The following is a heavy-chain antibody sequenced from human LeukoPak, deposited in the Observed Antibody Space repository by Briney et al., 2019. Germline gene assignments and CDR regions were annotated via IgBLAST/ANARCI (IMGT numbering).Heavy chain of an antibody. V-gene: IGHV1-18*01. J-gene: IGHJ5*02. D-gene: IGHD2-2*01. CDR2: ISASNGDT. CDR1: GYTFTSYG. Sequence: ASVKVSCKASGYTFTSYGISWGRQAPGQGLEWMGWISASNGDTNSAQKLQDRVTMTTDTSTCTAYMELRSLRSDDTAVYFCARSRSQPAASSARWFDPWGQGTLVTVSS. CDR3: ARSRSQPAASSARWFDP.